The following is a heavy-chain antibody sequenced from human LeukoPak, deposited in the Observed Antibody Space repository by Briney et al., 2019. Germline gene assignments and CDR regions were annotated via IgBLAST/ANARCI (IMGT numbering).Heavy chain of an antibody. CDR3: ARLKLLLWFGELFGMDV. CDR1: GYSFTSYW. V-gene: IGHV5-51*01. D-gene: IGHD3-10*01. J-gene: IGHJ6*02. CDR2: IYPGDSDT. Sequence: GESLRISCKGSGYSFTSYWIGWVRQMPGKGLEWMGIIYPGDSDTRYSPSFQGQVTISADKSISTAYLQWSSLKASDTAMYYCARLKLLLWFGELFGMDVWGQGTTVTVSS.